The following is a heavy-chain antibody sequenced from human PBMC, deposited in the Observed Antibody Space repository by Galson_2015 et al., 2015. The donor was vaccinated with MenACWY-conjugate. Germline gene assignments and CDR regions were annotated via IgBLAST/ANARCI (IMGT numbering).Heavy chain of an antibody. CDR2: IDWRDNK. Sequence: PALVKPTQPLTLTCTFSGFSLSTYEMCVYWVRQPPGKALEWLARIDWRDNKYYTTSLKTRLTISKDTSTNQVVLTMTNVDPVDTATYYCARMHIVLDATDAFDIWGQGTVVTVSS. CDR3: ARMHIVLDATDAFDI. D-gene: IGHD3-22*01. CDR1: GFSLSTYEMC. J-gene: IGHJ3*02. V-gene: IGHV2-70*11.